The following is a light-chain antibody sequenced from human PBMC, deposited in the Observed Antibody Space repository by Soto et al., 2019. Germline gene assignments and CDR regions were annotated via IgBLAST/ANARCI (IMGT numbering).Light chain of an antibody. J-gene: IGKJ4*01. V-gene: IGKV3D-15*01. CDR1: QSVDSK. Sequence: EIVMTQSPATLSVSPGERAIFSCSASQSVDSKLAWYQQKLGQAPRLLIYDASTRATGIPARFSGSGSGTEFTLTISSLQSEDFAIYYCQQYYVWNTFGGGTKVEIK. CDR2: DAS. CDR3: QQYYVWNT.